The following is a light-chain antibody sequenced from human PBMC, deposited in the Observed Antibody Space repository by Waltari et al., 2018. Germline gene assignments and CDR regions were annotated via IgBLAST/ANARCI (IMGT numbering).Light chain of an antibody. CDR1: SLGRYY. Sequence: SSELTQDPAVSVALGQTVKITCLGDSLGRYYAAWYQQKPGQAPLLVFYGRNNRPSGIPDRFSGSNSGSTASLTITGALAEDEADYYCSSRDNSYNHLVVFGGGTKLTVL. CDR3: SSRDNSYNHLVV. V-gene: IGLV3-19*01. J-gene: IGLJ2*01. CDR2: GRN.